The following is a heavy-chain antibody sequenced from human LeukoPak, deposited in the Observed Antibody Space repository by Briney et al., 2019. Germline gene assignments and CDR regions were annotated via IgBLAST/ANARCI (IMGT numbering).Heavy chain of an antibody. CDR1: GLTFSSHW. V-gene: IGHV3-74*01. Sequence: GGSLRLSCAASGLTFSSHWMHWVRQAPGKGLVWVSRITNDGSSTTYADSVKGRFTISRDNSKNTLYLQMNSLRAEDTAVYYCARGAYVTVAGAFDYWGQGTLVTVSS. J-gene: IGHJ4*02. CDR2: ITNDGSST. CDR3: ARGAYVTVAGAFDY. D-gene: IGHD6-19*01.